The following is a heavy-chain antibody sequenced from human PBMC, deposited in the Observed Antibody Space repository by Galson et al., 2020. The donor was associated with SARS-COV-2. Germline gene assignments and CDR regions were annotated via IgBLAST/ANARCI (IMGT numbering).Heavy chain of an antibody. Sequence: ASETLSLTCAVSGGSISSGGYSWSWIRQPPGKGLEWIGYIYNSGSTYYNPSLKSRVTISVDRSKNQFSLKLSSVTAADTAVYYCASLMSYYVDYWGQGTLVTVSS. CDR1: GGSISSGGYS. V-gene: IGHV4-30-2*01. J-gene: IGHJ4*02. CDR2: IYNSGST. D-gene: IGHD3-10*01. CDR3: ASLMSYYVDY.